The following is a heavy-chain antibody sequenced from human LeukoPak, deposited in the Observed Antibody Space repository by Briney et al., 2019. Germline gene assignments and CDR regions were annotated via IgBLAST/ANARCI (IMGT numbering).Heavy chain of an antibody. D-gene: IGHD3-22*01. CDR2: MSSSGRTT. CDR1: GFIFSSYE. Sequence: PGGSLRLSCAASGFIFSSYEMNWVRQAPGKGLEWISYMSSSGRTTYYAHSMKGRFTISRDNAKNSLYLQMNSLRAEDTAVYYCARDEVFISSGYRSASFEYWGQGSLVTVSS. V-gene: IGHV3-48*03. CDR3: ARDEVFISSGYRSASFEY. J-gene: IGHJ4*02.